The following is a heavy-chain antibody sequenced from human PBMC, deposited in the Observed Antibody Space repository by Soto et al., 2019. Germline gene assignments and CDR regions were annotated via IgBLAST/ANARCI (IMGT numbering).Heavy chain of an antibody. Sequence: SETLSLTCTVSGGSISRYYWSWIRQPPGKGLEWIGYIYYSGSTNYNPSLKSRVTISVDTSKNQFSLKLSSVTAADTAVYYCARHDCSGILDYKDVWGKGTTVTVSS. V-gene: IGHV4-59*08. CDR1: GGSISRYY. J-gene: IGHJ6*03. CDR2: IYYSGST. D-gene: IGHD3-10*02. CDR3: ARHDCSGILDYKDV.